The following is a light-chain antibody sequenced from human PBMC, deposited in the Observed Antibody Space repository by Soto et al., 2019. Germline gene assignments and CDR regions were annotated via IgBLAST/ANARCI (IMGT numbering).Light chain of an antibody. Sequence: QSALTQPASVSGSPGQSITISCTGTSSDVGGYNYVSWYQQHPGKAPKLMIYDVSNRPSGVSNRFSGSKSGSTASLTISGLQPEDEADYYCSSYTSSSTYVFGTGTKVTVL. CDR2: DVS. CDR3: SSYTSSSTYV. CDR1: SSDVGGYNY. J-gene: IGLJ1*01. V-gene: IGLV2-14*01.